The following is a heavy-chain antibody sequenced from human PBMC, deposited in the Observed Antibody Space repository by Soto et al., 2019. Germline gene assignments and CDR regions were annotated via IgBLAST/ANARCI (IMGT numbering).Heavy chain of an antibody. J-gene: IGHJ4*02. CDR1: GGTFSSYA. D-gene: IGHD3-22*01. CDR3: ARSDYYDSSGSLAY. Sequence: SVKVSCKASGGTFSSYAISWVRQAPGQGLEWMGGIIPIFGTANYAQKFQGRVTITADESASTAYMELSSLRSEDTAVYYCARSDYYDSSGSLAYWGQGTLVTVSS. V-gene: IGHV1-69*13. CDR2: IIPIFGTA.